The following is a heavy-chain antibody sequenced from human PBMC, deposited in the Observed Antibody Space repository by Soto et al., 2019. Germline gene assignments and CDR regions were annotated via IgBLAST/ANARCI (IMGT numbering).Heavy chain of an antibody. CDR3: ARDRGQNSGYD. J-gene: IGHJ4*02. CDR1: GYSFTAFY. CDR2: INSNRGAT. V-gene: IGHV1-2*02. Sequence: QVQLVQSGAEVKNPGASVKVSCKASGYSFTAFYMHWVRQAPGQGLEWMGWINSNRGATKYATKFQGRVTMTRDTSVNTADMEVSWLTSDDTAVYYCARDRGQNSGYDWGQGTLVTVSS. D-gene: IGHD5-12*01.